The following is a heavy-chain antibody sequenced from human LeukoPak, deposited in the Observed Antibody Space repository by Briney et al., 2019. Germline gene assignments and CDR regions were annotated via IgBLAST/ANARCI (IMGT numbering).Heavy chain of an antibody. CDR1: GGSLSGFY. V-gene: IGHV4-59*01. D-gene: IGHD3-22*01. J-gene: IGHJ2*01. Sequence: KASGTLSLTCTVSGGSLSGFYWSWIRQPPGKGLEWIGYIYYSGTINYNPSLKSRVTLSVDTSKNNFSLKLGSVTAADTGVYYCARERVGDNYYDTSRRYFDLWGRGTLVTVSS. CDR3: ARERVGDNYYDTSRRYFDL. CDR2: IYYSGTI.